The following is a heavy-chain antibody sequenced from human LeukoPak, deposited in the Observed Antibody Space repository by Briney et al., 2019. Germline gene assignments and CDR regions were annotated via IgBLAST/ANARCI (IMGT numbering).Heavy chain of an antibody. J-gene: IGHJ3*02. D-gene: IGHD1-26*01. CDR3: ARPYSGSYFGAFDI. CDR2: IIPILGIA. CDR1: GGTFSSYA. V-gene: IGHV1-69*04. Sequence: SVKVSCKASGGTFSSYAISWVRQAPGRGLEWMGRIIPILGIANYAQKFQGRVTITADKSTSTAYMELSSLRSEDTAVYYCARPYSGSYFGAFDIWGQGTMVTVSS.